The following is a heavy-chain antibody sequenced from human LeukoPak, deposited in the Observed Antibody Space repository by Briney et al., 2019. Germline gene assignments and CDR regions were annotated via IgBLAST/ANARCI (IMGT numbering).Heavy chain of an antibody. CDR3: ARVGHWGYDILTGYRGADY. Sequence: ASVKVSCKASGYTFTSYDINWVRQATGQGLEWMGWMNPNSGNTGYAQKFQGRVTMTRNTSISTAYMELSSLRSEDTAVYYCARVGHWGYDILTGYRGADYWGQGTLVTVSP. CDR2: MNPNSGNT. D-gene: IGHD3-9*01. J-gene: IGHJ4*02. CDR1: GYTFTSYD. V-gene: IGHV1-8*01.